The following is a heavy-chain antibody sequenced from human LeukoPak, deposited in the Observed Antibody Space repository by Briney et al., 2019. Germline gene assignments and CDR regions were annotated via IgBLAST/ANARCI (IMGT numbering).Heavy chain of an antibody. V-gene: IGHV4-59*11. J-gene: IGHJ4*02. D-gene: IGHD3-9*01. CDR2: IYYSGST. CDR1: GGSISSHY. CDR3: ARVDYDILTGLDY. Sequence: SETLSLTCTVSGGSISSHYWSWIRQPPGKGLEWIGYIYYSGSTNYNPSLKSRVTISVDKSKNQFSLKLSSVTAADTAVYYCARVDYDILTGLDYWGQGTLVTVSS.